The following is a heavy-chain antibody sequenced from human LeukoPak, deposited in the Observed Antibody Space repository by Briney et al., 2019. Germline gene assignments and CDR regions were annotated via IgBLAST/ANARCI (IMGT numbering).Heavy chain of an antibody. D-gene: IGHD6-6*01. CDR1: GYTFTSYY. Sequence: ASVKVSCKASGYTFTSYYMHWVRQAPGQGLEWMGVINPSGGGTSYAQKFQGRVTMTRDTSTSTVYMELSSLRSEDTAVYYCARGSYSSSSIVPYYFDYWGQGTLVTVSS. CDR3: ARGSYSSSSIVPYYFDY. J-gene: IGHJ4*02. V-gene: IGHV1-46*01. CDR2: INPSGGGT.